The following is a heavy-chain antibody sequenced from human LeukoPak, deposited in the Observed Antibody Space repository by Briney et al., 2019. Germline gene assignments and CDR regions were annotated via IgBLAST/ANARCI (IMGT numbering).Heavy chain of an antibody. J-gene: IGHJ4*02. CDR3: ARVHHGSGFGDY. CDR1: GFTFSSYR. Sequence: GGSLRLSCAASGFTFSSYRMTWVRQAPGKGLEWVSSISSSSSYIYYADPVKGRFTISRDNAKNSLYLQMNSLRAEDTAVYYCARVHHGSGFGDYWGQGTLVTVSS. V-gene: IGHV3-21*01. CDR2: ISSSSSYI. D-gene: IGHD3-10*01.